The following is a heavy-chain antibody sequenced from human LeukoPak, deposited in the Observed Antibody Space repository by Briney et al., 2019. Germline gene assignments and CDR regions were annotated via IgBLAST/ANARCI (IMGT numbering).Heavy chain of an antibody. D-gene: IGHD3-10*01. CDR3: ARDLFYSVSGTYYNVGRVFNY. CDR1: GYSFTSYW. V-gene: IGHV1-2*02. CDR2: INPNSGGT. J-gene: IGHJ4*02. Sequence: GESLKISCKGSGYSFTSYWIGWVRQAPGQGLEWMGWINPNSGGTNYAQKFQGRVTMTRDTSITTAYMELTSLRSDDTAVYYCARDLFYSVSGTYYNVGRVFNYWGQGTLVTVSS.